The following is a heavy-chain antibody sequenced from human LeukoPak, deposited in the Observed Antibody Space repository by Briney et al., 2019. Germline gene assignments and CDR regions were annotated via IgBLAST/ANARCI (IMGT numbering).Heavy chain of an antibody. D-gene: IGHD2-15*01. CDR3: ARQEYCSGGSCYTWFDP. V-gene: IGHV5-51*01. CDR2: IYPADSDI. CDR1: RYCINNYW. Sequence: GESLQISCQGSRYCINNYWLSWVRQMPGKGLEWMGSIYPADSDIRYSPSFQGQVTISADKSISTAYLQWSSLKASDTAMYYCARQEYCSGGSCYTWFDPWGQGTLVTVSS. J-gene: IGHJ5*02.